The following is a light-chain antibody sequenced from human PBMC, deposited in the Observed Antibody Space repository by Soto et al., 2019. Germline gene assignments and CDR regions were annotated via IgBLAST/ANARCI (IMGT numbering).Light chain of an antibody. V-gene: IGKV1-39*01. CDR2: DAS. Sequence: DIQMTQSPSSLSASVGDRVTITCRASQSIGNSLIWYQQKPGKAPNLLIYDASTSQTGVPSRFSGSGSGTDFALTISSLQPEDFATYHCQQSHSIPLTFGPGTKVDIK. J-gene: IGKJ3*01. CDR3: QQSHSIPLT. CDR1: QSIGNS.